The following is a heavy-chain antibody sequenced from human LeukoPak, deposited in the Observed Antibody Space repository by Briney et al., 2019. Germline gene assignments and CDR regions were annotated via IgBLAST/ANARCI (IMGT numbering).Heavy chain of an antibody. CDR3: ARVGVFSSSWLLY. D-gene: IGHD6-13*01. V-gene: IGHV3-48*03. Sequence: GGSLRLSCAASGFTFSTYEMNWVRQAPGKGLEWVSSISSGAATIYYADSVKGRFTVSRDNAKNSLYLQMNSLRAEDTAVYYCARVGVFSSSWLLYWGQGTLVTVSS. CDR1: GFTFSTYE. J-gene: IGHJ4*02. CDR2: ISSGAATI.